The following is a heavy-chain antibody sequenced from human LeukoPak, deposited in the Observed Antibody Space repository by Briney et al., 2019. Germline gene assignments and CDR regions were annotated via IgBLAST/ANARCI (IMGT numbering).Heavy chain of an antibody. CDR1: GFNFINYW. J-gene: IGHJ3*02. V-gene: IGHV3-74*01. Sequence: GGSLRLSCAASGFNFINYWMHWVRQAPGKGLVWVSRVKGDGTSTIYADSVKGRFTISRDNAKNTLYLQMNSLGSDDTAVYYCATGLISAYEIWGQGTMLTVSS. CDR2: VKGDGTST. D-gene: IGHD3-16*01. CDR3: ATGLISAYEI.